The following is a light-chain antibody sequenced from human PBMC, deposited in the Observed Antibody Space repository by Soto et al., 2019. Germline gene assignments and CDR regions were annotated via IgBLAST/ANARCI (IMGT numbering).Light chain of an antibody. CDR1: QGIRNF. Sequence: DIQMTQSPTSLSASVGDRVTITCRASQGIRNFVAWYQQKPGKAPKLLIYAASTLQSGVPSRFSGSGSGTDVTLTINSLQPEDGATESCQKYSSVPVFGPGTKVEIK. J-gene: IGKJ3*01. V-gene: IGKV1-27*01. CDR2: AAS. CDR3: QKYSSVPV.